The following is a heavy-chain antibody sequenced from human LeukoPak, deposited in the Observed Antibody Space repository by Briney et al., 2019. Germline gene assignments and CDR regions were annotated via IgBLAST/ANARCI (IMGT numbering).Heavy chain of an antibody. V-gene: IGHV3-15*01. Sequence: PGGSLRLSCAASGFTFSSYGMHWVRQAPGKGLEWVGRIKSKTAGGTIDYAAPVKGRFTISRDDSKNTLYLQMNSLKTEDTAVYYCTTYSGSYSFDYWGQGTLVTVSS. CDR3: TTYSGSYSFDY. CDR2: IKSKTAGGTI. J-gene: IGHJ4*02. CDR1: GFTFSSYG. D-gene: IGHD1-26*01.